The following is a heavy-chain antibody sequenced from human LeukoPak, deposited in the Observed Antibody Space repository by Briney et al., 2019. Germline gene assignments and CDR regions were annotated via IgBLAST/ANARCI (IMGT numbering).Heavy chain of an antibody. CDR1: GYTFTSYG. Sequence: ASVKVSCKASGYTFTSYGISWVRQAPGQGLEWMGWISAYNGNTNYAQKLQGRVTMTTDTSTSTAYMELRSLRSDDTAVYYCARVGYCSGGSCYQTGYYYFDYWGQGTLVTVSS. CDR2: ISAYNGNT. V-gene: IGHV1-18*04. J-gene: IGHJ4*02. D-gene: IGHD2-15*01. CDR3: ARVGYCSGGSCYQTGYYYFDY.